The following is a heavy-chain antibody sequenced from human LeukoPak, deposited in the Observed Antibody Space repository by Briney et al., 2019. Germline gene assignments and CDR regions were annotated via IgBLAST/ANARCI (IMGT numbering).Heavy chain of an antibody. V-gene: IGHV1-46*01. D-gene: IGHD5-12*01. CDR3: ARGYSGYDWGYYYYYMDV. J-gene: IGHJ6*03. CDR2: INPSGGST. CDR1: GYTFTSYY. Sequence: ASVKVSCKASGYTFTSYYIHWVRQAPGQGLEWMGIINPSGGSTSYAQKFQGRVTMTRDMSTSTVYMELSSLRSEDTAVYYCARGYSGYDWGYYYYYMDVWGKGTTVTVSS.